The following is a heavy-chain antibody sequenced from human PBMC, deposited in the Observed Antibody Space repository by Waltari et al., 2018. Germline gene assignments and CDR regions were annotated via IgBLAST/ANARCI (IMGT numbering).Heavy chain of an antibody. Sequence: QVQLQQWGAGLLKPSETLSLTCAVYGGSFSGYYWSWIRQPPGKGLAWIGEINHSGSTNYNPSHNSRVTISVDTSKNQFSLKLSSVTAADTAVYYCASRSDSSSSPLMDVWGQGTTVTVSS. CDR3: ASRSDSSSSPLMDV. V-gene: IGHV4-34*01. D-gene: IGHD6-6*01. J-gene: IGHJ6*02. CDR1: GGSFSGYY. CDR2: INHSGST.